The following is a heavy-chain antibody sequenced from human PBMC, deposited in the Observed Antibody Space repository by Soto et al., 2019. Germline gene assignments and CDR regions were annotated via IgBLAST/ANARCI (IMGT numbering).Heavy chain of an antibody. V-gene: IGHV5-10-1*01. J-gene: IGHJ5*02. D-gene: IGHD3-3*01. CDR1: GYSFTSYW. Sequence: GESLKISCKGSGYSFTSYWISWVRQMPGKGLEWMGRIDPSDSYTNYSPSFQGHVTISADKSISTAYLQWSSLKASDTAMYYCARLHYDFWSVYYNPGFDPWGRGTLVTVSS. CDR3: ARLHYDFWSVYYNPGFDP. CDR2: IDPSDSYT.